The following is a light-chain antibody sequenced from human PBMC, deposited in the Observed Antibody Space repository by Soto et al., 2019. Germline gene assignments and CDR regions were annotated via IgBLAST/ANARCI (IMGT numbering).Light chain of an antibody. CDR1: SSDVGGYHY. CDR2: EVS. J-gene: IGLJ2*01. CDR3: CSYTSSTTPL. Sequence: QSALTQPASVSGSPGQSITISCTGSSSDVGGYHYVSWYQQCPGEAPKLVISEVSNRPSGVSNRFSGSKSGNTASLTISGLQAEDEADYYCCSYTSSTTPLFGGGTKLTVL. V-gene: IGLV2-14*01.